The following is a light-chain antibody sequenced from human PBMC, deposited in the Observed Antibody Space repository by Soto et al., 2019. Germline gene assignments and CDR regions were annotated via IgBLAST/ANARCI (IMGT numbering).Light chain of an antibody. CDR3: QQYVTALYT. V-gene: IGKV3-20*01. J-gene: IGKJ2*01. CDR1: QSVSSDY. Sequence: EIVLTQSPGTLSLSPGERATLSCRASQSVSSDYLAWYQQTPGQPPRLLIHSASSRAAGIPDRFSGSWSGADFTLTISRLEPEDFAVYYCQQYVTALYTFGQGTKLESK. CDR2: SAS.